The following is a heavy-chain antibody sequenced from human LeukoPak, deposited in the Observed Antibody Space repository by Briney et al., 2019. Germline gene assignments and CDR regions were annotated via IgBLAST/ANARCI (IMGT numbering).Heavy chain of an antibody. Sequence: ASVKVSCKVSGYTLTELSMHWVRQAPGKGLEWMGGFDPEDGETIYARKFQGRVTMTEDTSTDTAYMELSSLRSEDTAVYYCATDKPSGGIWSGYYFVRRAFDIWGQGTMVTVSS. J-gene: IGHJ3*02. V-gene: IGHV1-24*01. CDR2: FDPEDGET. CDR3: ATDKPSGGIWSGYYFVRRAFDI. D-gene: IGHD3-3*01. CDR1: GYTLTELS.